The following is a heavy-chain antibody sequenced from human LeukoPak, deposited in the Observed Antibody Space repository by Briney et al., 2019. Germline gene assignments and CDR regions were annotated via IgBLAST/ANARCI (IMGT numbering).Heavy chain of an antibody. Sequence: SETLSLTCAVSGYSISSGYYWGWIRQPPGKGLEWIGSIYHSGSTYYNPSHKSRVTISVDTSKNQFSLKLSSVTAADTAVYYCARQSAVEQTTWGQGTLVTVSP. V-gene: IGHV4-38-2*01. CDR3: ARQSAVEQTT. CDR2: IYHSGST. D-gene: IGHD4-17*01. J-gene: IGHJ4*02. CDR1: GYSISSGYY.